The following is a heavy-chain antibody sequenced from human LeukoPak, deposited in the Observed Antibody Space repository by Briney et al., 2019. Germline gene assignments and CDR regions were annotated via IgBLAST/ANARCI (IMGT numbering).Heavy chain of an antibody. D-gene: IGHD6-19*01. Sequence: KPSETLSLTCTVSGGSISSYYWSWIRQPPGKGLEWIGYIYYSGSTNYNPSLKSRVTISVDTSKNQFSLKLSSVTAADTAVYYCARDQLRYSSGYKPLDYWGQGTLVTVSS. CDR3: ARDQLRYSSGYKPLDY. CDR1: GGSISSYY. CDR2: IYYSGST. V-gene: IGHV4-59*01. J-gene: IGHJ4*02.